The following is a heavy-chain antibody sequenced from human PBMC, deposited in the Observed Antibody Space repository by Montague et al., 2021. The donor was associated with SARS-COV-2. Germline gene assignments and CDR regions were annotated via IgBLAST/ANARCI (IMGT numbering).Heavy chain of an antibody. CDR2: VDKSDNT. D-gene: IGHD3-10*01. Sequence: SETLSLTCTVSGDSIRTNYWSWVRQPPGKGLEWIGYVDKSDNTDYNPSLKSRVIISLDTSKKQFSLKLNSVTSADTAAYYCTSGEGNYGWRYYFDYWGQGTLVTVSS. V-gene: IGHV4-59*01. CDR1: GDSIRTNY. J-gene: IGHJ4*02. CDR3: TSGEGNYGWRYYFDY.